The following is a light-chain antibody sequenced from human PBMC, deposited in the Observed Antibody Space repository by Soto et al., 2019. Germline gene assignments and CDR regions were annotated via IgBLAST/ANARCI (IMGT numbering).Light chain of an antibody. CDR3: KQYKEWPPFT. CDR1: QSVSTY. CDR2: GAS. V-gene: IGKV3-15*01. J-gene: IGKJ5*01. Sequence: ETVLTQSPATLSLSPGERATLSCRASQSVSTYLAWYQQKPGQAPRLLILGASTRATGIPARFSGSGSGTEFTLSISSLQSEDFAVYYCKQYKEWPPFTFGQGTRLEIK.